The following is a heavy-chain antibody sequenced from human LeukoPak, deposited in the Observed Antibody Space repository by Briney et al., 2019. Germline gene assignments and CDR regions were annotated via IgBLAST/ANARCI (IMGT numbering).Heavy chain of an antibody. V-gene: IGHV3-74*01. D-gene: IGHD5-18*01. CDR2: INRDGSRT. Sequence: GGSLRLSCTASGFTFSNHWMHWVRQAPGKGLMWVSRINRDGSRTDYADSVKGRFTISRDDAKNTLYLQVNSLSVEDTAVYFCARGGSDTAMAHDYWGQGTLVTVSS. CDR1: GFTFSNHW. CDR3: ARGGSDTAMAHDY. J-gene: IGHJ4*02.